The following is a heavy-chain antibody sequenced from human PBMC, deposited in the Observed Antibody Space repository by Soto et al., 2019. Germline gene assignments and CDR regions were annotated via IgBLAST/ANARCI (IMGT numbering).Heavy chain of an antibody. CDR2: IIPIFGTA. CDR1: GGTFSSYA. J-gene: IGHJ4*02. Sequence: QVQLVQSGAEVKKPGSSVKVSCKTSGGTFSSYAINWVRQAPGQGPEWMGGIIPIFGTANYAQKFQGRVTITADESTSTANMELSSLRSDDTAVDYCAAGTVAGTSYYWGQGTLVTVSS. V-gene: IGHV1-69*01. D-gene: IGHD6-19*01. CDR3: AAGTVAGTSYY.